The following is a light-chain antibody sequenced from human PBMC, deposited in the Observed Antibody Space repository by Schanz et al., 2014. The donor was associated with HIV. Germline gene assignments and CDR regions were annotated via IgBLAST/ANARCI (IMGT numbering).Light chain of an antibody. CDR2: EVT. J-gene: IGLJ2*01. Sequence: QSALTQPASVSGSPGQSITISCTGTRNDVGTYNLVSWYQQHPGKAPQLMIYEVTKRPSGVSDRFSGSKSDNTASLTISGLQADDEADYYCSSYTSSSTLDVVFGGGTKLTVL. V-gene: IGLV2-14*02. CDR3: SSYTSSSTLDVV. CDR1: RNDVGTYNL.